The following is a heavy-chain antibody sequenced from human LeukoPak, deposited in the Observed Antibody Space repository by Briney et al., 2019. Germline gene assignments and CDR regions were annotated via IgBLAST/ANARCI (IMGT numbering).Heavy chain of an antibody. CDR3: ARRGVQGYMDV. D-gene: IGHD1-26*01. CDR2: INGAGVT. Sequence: GGSLRLSCAASGFAVIDHFMHWVRQAPGEGLQWVSTINGAGVTYYAASVKGRFTISRDRVKNTVSLQMNNLRAGDTAVYFCARRGVQGYMDVWGKGTTVTVSS. J-gene: IGHJ6*03. V-gene: IGHV3-69-1*01. CDR1: GFAVIDHF.